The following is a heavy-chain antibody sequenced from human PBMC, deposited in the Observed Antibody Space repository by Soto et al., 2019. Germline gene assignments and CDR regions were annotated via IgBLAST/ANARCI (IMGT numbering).Heavy chain of an antibody. CDR3: ARAHEVAWFDS. J-gene: IGHJ5*01. V-gene: IGHV3-21*06. CDR1: GFSFSSYT. D-gene: IGHD2-15*01. CDR2: ITNRGTHT. Sequence: VGSLRLSCTASGFSFSSYTMNWVRQAPGKGLQWVASITNRGTHTYSADSVKGRFTISRDNDKNSLYLQMNNLRAEDTATYYCARAHEVAWFDSWGLGTLVTVSS.